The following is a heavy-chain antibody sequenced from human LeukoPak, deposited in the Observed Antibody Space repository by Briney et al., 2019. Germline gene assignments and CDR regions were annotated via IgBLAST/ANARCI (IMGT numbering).Heavy chain of an antibody. Sequence: PSETLSLTCTVSGVSIPSNYWSWLRQPPGKGLEWIGYIYYSGSTNYNPSLKSRVTISVDTSKNPFSLKLSPLTAADTAVYYCARSYDIVTGYYFDYWGQGTLVTVSS. CDR3: ARSYDIVTGYYFDY. D-gene: IGHD3-9*01. CDR2: IYYSGST. CDR1: GVSIPSNY. V-gene: IGHV4-59*01. J-gene: IGHJ4*02.